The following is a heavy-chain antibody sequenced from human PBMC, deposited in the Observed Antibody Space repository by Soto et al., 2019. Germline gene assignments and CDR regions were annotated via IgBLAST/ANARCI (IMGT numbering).Heavy chain of an antibody. CDR2: IYHSGST. V-gene: IGHV4-4*02. Sequence: PSETLSLTCAVSGGSISSSNWWSWVRQPPGKGLEWIGEIYHSGSTYSNPSLKSRVTISVDTSNNQLSLKLRSVTAADTAVYYCARHDGFSSGWIFDYWGHGTLVTVSS. CDR1: GGSISSSNW. CDR3: ARHDGFSSGWIFDY. D-gene: IGHD6-19*01. J-gene: IGHJ4*01.